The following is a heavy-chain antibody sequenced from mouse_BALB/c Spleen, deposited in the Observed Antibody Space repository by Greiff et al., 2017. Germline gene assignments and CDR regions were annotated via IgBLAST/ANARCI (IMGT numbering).Heavy chain of an antibody. V-gene: IGHV14-3*02. CDR1: GFNIKDTY. D-gene: IGHD4-1*01. J-gene: IGHJ3*01. CDR2: IDPANGNT. Sequence: EVKLVESGAELVKPGASVKLSCTASGFNIKDTYMHWVKQRPEQGLEWIGRIDPANGNTKYDPKFQGKATITADTSSNTAYLQLSSLTSKDTAVYYCAPNLGRGFAYWGQGTLVTVSA. CDR3: APNLGRGFAY.